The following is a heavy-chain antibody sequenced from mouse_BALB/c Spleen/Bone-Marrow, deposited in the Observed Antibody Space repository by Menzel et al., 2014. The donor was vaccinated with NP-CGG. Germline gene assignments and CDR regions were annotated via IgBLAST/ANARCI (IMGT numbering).Heavy chain of an antibody. V-gene: IGHV1-18*01. Sequence: EVQLQQSGPELVKPGTSMKIPCKASGYSFTGYTMNWVKQTLGKNLEWIGLINPYNGGSSYNQKFKGKATLTVDKSSSTDCMELLSLTSEDSAVYYCARGGMVTRYYAMDYWGQGTSVTVSS. CDR1: GYSFTGYT. CDR2: INPYNGGS. CDR3: ARGGMVTRYYAMDY. J-gene: IGHJ4*01. D-gene: IGHD2-10*02.